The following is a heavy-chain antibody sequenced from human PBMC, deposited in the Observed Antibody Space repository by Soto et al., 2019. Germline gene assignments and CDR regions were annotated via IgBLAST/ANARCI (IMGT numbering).Heavy chain of an antibody. CDR2: SYTSGST. Sequence: PSETLSLTCTVSGVSISSDYWSWMRQPAGKALEWIGRSYTSGSTIYNLSLQSRVSMSLDTAKNQFSLRLTSVTAADTAIYYCARDPGGYDYVWGNYRPLNYFDPWGQGTLVTVSS. CDR1: GVSISSDY. D-gene: IGHD3-16*02. V-gene: IGHV4-4*07. J-gene: IGHJ5*02. CDR3: ARDPGGYDYVWGNYRPLNYFDP.